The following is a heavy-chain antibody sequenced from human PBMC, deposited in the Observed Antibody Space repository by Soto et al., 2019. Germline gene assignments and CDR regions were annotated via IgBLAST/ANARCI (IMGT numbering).Heavy chain of an antibody. CDR1: GFTFSSYA. CDR2: ISYDGSNK. J-gene: IGHJ6*02. CDR3: ARVYCSSTSCYSAYYYYGMDV. D-gene: IGHD2-2*01. V-gene: IGHV3-30-3*01. Sequence: GGSLRLSCAASGFTFSSYAMRWVRQAPGKGLEWVAVISYDGSNKYYADSVKGRFTISRDNSKNTLYLQMNSLRAEDTAVYYCARVYCSSTSCYSAYYYYGMDVWGQGTTVTVS.